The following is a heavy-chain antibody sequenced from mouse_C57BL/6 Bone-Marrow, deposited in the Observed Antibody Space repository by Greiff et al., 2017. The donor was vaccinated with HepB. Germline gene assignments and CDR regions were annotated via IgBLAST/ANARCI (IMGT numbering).Heavy chain of an antibody. Sequence: EVQLQQSGPELVKPGASVKISCKASGYSFTGYYMNWVKQSPEKSLEWIGEINPSTGGTTYNQKFKAKATLTVDKSSSTAYMQLKSLTSEDSAVYYCARCLYYYGSSYYFDYWGQGTTLTVSS. CDR2: INPSTGGT. CDR3: ARCLYYYGSSYYFDY. V-gene: IGHV1-42*01. CDR1: GYSFTGYY. J-gene: IGHJ2*01. D-gene: IGHD1-1*01.